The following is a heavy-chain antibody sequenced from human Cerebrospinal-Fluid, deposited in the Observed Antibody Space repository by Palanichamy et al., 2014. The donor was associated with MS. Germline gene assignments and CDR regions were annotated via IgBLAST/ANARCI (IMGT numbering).Heavy chain of an antibody. CDR1: GFTFSSYW. CDR2: IKEDGIEK. D-gene: IGHD3-10*01. Sequence: EVLLVESGGGLVQPGGSLRLSCTASGFTFSSYWMTWVRQAPGKGLEWVANIKEDGIEKHYVGSVKGRFTISRDNANDSLHLQMNSLRVEDTAVYYCVREGSLASYFDYWGQGTLVTVSS. J-gene: IGHJ4*02. V-gene: IGHV3-7*01. CDR3: VREGSLASYFDY.